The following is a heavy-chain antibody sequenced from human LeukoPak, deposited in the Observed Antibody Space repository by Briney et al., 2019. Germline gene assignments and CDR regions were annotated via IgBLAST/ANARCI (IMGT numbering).Heavy chain of an antibody. V-gene: IGHV4-39*07. Sequence: PSETLSLTCTVSGGSISSSSYYWGWIRQPPGKGLEWIGSIYYSGSTYYNPSLKSRVTISVDTSKNQFSLKLRSVTAADTAVYYCARDGDSGCSSTSCYRWRDAFDIWGQGTMVTVSS. CDR1: GGSISSSSYY. J-gene: IGHJ3*02. CDR3: ARDGDSGCSSTSCYRWRDAFDI. CDR2: IYYSGST. D-gene: IGHD2-2*01.